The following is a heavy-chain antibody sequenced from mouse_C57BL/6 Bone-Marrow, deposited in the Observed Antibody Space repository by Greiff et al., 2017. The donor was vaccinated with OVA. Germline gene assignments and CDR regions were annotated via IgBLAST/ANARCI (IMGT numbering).Heavy chain of an antibody. J-gene: IGHJ4*01. Sequence: QVQLQQPGAELVKPGASVKMSCKASGYTFTSYWITWVKQRPGQGLEWIGDIYPGSGSTNYHEKFKSKATLTVDTSSSTAYMQLSSLTSEDSAVYYCARRGHYYGSSYYAMDYWGQGTSVTVSS. D-gene: IGHD1-1*01. CDR1: GYTFTSYW. CDR2: IYPGSGST. V-gene: IGHV1-55*01. CDR3: ARRGHYYGSSYYAMDY.